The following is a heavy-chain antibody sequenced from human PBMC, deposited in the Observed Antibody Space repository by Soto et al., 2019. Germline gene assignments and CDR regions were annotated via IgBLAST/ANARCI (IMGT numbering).Heavy chain of an antibody. CDR2: INSDGTTT. CDR1: GLTFANNW. V-gene: IGHV3-74*01. J-gene: IGHJ4*02. D-gene: IGHD3-10*01. CDR3: TRGVATGEGIYHFEN. Sequence: EVQLVESGGGLVQPGVSLRLSCAASGLTFANNWMHWVRQAPGKGLVWVSRINSDGTTTTYADSVKGRFTISRDNAKNTLYLQVNRLGGEDTAVYYCTRGVATGEGIYHFENWGQGTLVTVSS.